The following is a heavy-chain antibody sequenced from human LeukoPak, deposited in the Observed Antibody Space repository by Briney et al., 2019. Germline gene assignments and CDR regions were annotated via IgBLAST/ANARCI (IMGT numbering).Heavy chain of an antibody. Sequence: ASVKVSCKAAGYTFTSYGISWVRQAPGQGLEWMGWISAYNGNTNYAQKLQGRVTMTTDTSTSTAYMELRSLRSDDTAVYYCASKQRYDSSGYYQPDYFDYWGQGTLVTVSS. V-gene: IGHV1-18*01. CDR1: GYTFTSYG. CDR2: ISAYNGNT. D-gene: IGHD3-22*01. CDR3: ASKQRYDSSGYYQPDYFDY. J-gene: IGHJ4*02.